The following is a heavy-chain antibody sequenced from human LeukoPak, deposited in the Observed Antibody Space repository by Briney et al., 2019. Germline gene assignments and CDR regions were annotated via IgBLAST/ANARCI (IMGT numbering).Heavy chain of an antibody. V-gene: IGHV3-23*01. J-gene: IGHJ4*02. CDR1: GFTFSSYA. CDR2: ISGSGGST. Sequence: PGGSLRLSCAASGFTFSSYAMSWVRQAPGKGLEWVSAISGSGGSTYYADSVKGRFTISRDNSKNTLYLQMNSLRAEDTAVYYCAKVYYFDSRGYYYSFDYWGQGTLVTVSS. CDR3: AKVYYFDSRGYYYSFDY. D-gene: IGHD3-22*01.